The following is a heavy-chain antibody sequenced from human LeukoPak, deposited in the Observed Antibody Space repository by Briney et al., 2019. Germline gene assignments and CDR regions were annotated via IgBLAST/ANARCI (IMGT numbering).Heavy chain of an antibody. D-gene: IGHD2-2*01. J-gene: IGHJ6*04. Sequence: GGSLRLSCAASGFTFSSYGMNWVRQAPGKGLEWVSYISSSGSTIYYADSVKGRFTISRDNAKNSLYLQMNSLRAEDTAVYYCARVGGCSSTSCYVDYYYGMDVWGKGTTVTVSS. V-gene: IGHV3-48*03. CDR1: GFTFSSYG. CDR3: ARVGGCSSTSCYVDYYYGMDV. CDR2: ISSSGSTI.